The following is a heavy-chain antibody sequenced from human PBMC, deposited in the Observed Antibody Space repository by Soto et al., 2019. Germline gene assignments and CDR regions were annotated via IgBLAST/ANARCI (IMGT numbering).Heavy chain of an antibody. D-gene: IGHD5-18*01. V-gene: IGHV1-69*01. CDR1: GGTFSSYA. CDR3: RTVDTAMVDAFDI. J-gene: IGHJ3*02. Sequence: QVQLVQSGAEVKKPGSSVKVSCKASGGTFSSYAISWVRQAPGQGLEWMGGIIPIFGTANYAQKFQGRVTITADESTSTAYMELSSLRSEYTAVYYCRTVDTAMVDAFDIWGQGTMVTVSS. CDR2: IIPIFGTA.